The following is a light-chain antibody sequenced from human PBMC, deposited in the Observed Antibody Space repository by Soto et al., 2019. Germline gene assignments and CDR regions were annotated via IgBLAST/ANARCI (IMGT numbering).Light chain of an antibody. CDR3: QQYKSYPLT. V-gene: IGKV1-16*01. J-gene: IGKJ4*01. CDR2: AAS. Sequence: DIQMTQSPSSLAASFGDRVTITCGAGQAISSYVAWLQQKAGEAPKSLIYAASSLQSGVPSRFSGSRSGTDFTLTISSLQPEDYATYYCQQYKSYPLTFGGGTKVDIK. CDR1: QAISSY.